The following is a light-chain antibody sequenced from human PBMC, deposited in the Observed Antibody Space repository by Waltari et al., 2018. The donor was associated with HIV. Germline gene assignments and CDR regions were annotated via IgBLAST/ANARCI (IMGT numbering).Light chain of an antibody. J-gene: IGLJ2*01. CDR1: SSDIGAYDY. CDR3: SSYGDSLRVL. CDR2: EVT. Sequence: QSALTQPPSASGSLGQSVTISCTGSSSDIGAYDYVPLFQQPPHRAPKLLLYEVTRRPSTVSDRFSGSRSGYTAFLTVAGLQPDDEATYFCSSYGDSLRVLFGGGTNVTVL. V-gene: IGLV2-8*01.